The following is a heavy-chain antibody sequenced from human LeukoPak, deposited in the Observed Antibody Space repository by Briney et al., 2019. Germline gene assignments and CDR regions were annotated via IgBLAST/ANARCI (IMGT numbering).Heavy chain of an antibody. Sequence: SETLSLTCTVSGVSISSYYWSWIRQPPGKGLEWIGYTYYSGSTNYNPSLKSRVTMSVDTSKNQFSLKLSSVTAADAATYYCARVGAGGDYFDYWGQGTLVTVSS. CDR2: TYYSGST. CDR1: GVSISSYY. J-gene: IGHJ4*02. V-gene: IGHV4-59*12. CDR3: ARVGAGGDYFDY.